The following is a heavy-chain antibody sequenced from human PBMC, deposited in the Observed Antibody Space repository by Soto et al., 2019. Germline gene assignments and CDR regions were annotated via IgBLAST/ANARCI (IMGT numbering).Heavy chain of an antibody. CDR2: IWYDGSNK. J-gene: IGHJ4*02. CDR1: GFTFSSYG. D-gene: IGHD6-19*01. CDR3: ARDREQWLVGYYFDY. V-gene: IGHV3-33*01. Sequence: QVQLVESGGGVVQPGRSLRLSCAASGFTFSSYGMHWVRQAPGEGLEWVAVIWYDGSNKYYADSVKGRFTISRDNSKNTFYLQMNGLRAEDTALYYCARDREQWLVGYYFDYWGQGTLVTVSS.